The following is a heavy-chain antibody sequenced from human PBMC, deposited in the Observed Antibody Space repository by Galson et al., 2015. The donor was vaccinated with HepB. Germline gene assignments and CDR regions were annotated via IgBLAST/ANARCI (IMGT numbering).Heavy chain of an antibody. D-gene: IGHD5-18*01. CDR2: IYPGDSDT. CDR3: ARGSYGYYRPSSTQAADY. J-gene: IGHJ4*02. V-gene: IGHV5-51*01. Sequence: QSGAEVKKPGESLKISCKGSGYSFTSYWIGWVRQMPGKGLEWMGIIYPGDSDTRYSPSFQGQVTISADKSISTAYLQWSSLKASDTAMYYCARGSYGYYRPSSTQAADYWGQGTLVTVSS. CDR1: GYSFTSYW.